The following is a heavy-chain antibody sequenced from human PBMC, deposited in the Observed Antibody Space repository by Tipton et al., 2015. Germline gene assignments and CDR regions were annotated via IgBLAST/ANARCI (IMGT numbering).Heavy chain of an antibody. V-gene: IGHV3-7*01. CDR3: ARFDCSGGNCYSDGMDV. D-gene: IGHD2-15*01. CDR1: GFTFSNYW. Sequence: SLRLSCAASGFTFSNYWMTWVRQAPGKGLEWVANIKPDGSESYYVDSVKGRLTFSRDNAKNSLHLQMNSLRAEDTAVYYCARFDCSGGNCYSDGMDVWGQGTTVTVSS. J-gene: IGHJ6*02. CDR2: IKPDGSES.